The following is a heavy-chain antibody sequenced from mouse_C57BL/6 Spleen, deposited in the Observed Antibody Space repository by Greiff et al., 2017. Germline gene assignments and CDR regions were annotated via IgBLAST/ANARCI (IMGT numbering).Heavy chain of an antibody. CDR1: GYTFTSYG. D-gene: IGHD2-4*01. CDR2: IYPRSGNT. V-gene: IGHV1-81*01. Sequence: QVQLQQSGAELARPGASVKMSCKASGYTFTSYGISWVKQRTGQGLAWIGEIYPRSGNTNYNEKFKGKATLTADTSSSTAYMQLRSLTSEDSAVYFCARTEGLGRTCDYWGQGTTLTVSA. CDR3: ARTEGLGRTCDY. J-gene: IGHJ2*01.